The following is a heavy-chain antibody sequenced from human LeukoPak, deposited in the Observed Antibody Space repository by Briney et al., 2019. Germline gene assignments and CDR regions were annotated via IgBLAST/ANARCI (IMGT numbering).Heavy chain of an antibody. J-gene: IGHJ5*02. CDR1: GDSVSTYY. Sequence: PSETLFLTCTVSGDSVSTYYWSWIRQPPGKGLEWIAYIYDTENTNYNPSLESRVTISIDTSKNQFSLKLSSVTAADTAIYYCARGGSGNIVWFDPWGQGTLVTVSS. D-gene: IGHD3-10*01. V-gene: IGHV4-59*02. CDR3: ARGGSGNIVWFDP. CDR2: IYDTENT.